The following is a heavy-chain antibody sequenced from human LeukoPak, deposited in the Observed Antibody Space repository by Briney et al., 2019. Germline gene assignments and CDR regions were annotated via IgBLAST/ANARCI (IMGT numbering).Heavy chain of an antibody. Sequence: PGGSLRLSCAASGFTFSSYGMHWVRQAPGRGLEWVAVISYDGSNKYYADSVKGGFTISRDKSKNTLYLQMNSLRAQDTAVYYRAKNYGSGSYLGDYWGQGTLVTVSS. CDR1: GFTFSSYG. J-gene: IGHJ4*02. CDR3: AKNYGSGSYLGDY. CDR2: ISYDGSNK. V-gene: IGHV3-30*18. D-gene: IGHD3-10*01.